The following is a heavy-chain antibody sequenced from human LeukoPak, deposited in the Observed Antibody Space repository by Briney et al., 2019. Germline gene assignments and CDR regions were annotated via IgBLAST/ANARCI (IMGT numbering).Heavy chain of an antibody. CDR1: GFTFSTYG. CDR3: ARCLGSYYGMDV. V-gene: IGHV3-33*01. J-gene: IGHJ6*02. CDR2: IWNDGRNK. Sequence: PGGSLRLSCAASGFTFSTYGMHWVRLAPGKGLEWVADIWNDGRNKHYADSAKGRFTISRDNSKNTLYLQMNSLRAEDTAVYYCARCLGSYYGMDVWGQGTTVTVSS. D-gene: IGHD2-15*01.